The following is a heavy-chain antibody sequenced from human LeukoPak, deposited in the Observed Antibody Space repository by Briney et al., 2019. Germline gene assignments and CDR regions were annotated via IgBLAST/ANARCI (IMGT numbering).Heavy chain of an antibody. Sequence: GGSLRLSCAASGFTFSSYEMNWVRQAPGKGLEWVSYISCSGSTIYYADSVKGRFTISRDNAKNSLYLQMNSLRAEDTAVYYCARYYHSGSYGMDIWGQGTMVTVSS. CDR2: ISCSGSTI. CDR3: ARYYHSGSYGMDI. CDR1: GFTFSSYE. J-gene: IGHJ3*02. V-gene: IGHV3-48*03. D-gene: IGHD1-26*01.